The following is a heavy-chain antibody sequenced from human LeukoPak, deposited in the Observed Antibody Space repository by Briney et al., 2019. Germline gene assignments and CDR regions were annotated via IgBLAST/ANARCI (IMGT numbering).Heavy chain of an antibody. CDR2: INHSGST. V-gene: IGHV4-34*01. CDR1: GGSFSGYY. D-gene: IGHD3-10*01. J-gene: IGHJ4*02. Sequence: KPSETLSLTCAVYGGSFSGYYWSWIRQPPGKGLEWIGEINHSGSTNYNPSLKSRVTISVDTSKKQFSLKLSSVTAADTAMYYCASPWGYGSGIWGQGTLSPSPQ. CDR3: ASPWGYGSGI.